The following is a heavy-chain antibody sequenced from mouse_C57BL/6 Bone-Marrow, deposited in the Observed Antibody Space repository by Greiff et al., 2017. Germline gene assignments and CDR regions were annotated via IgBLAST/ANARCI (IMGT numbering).Heavy chain of an antibody. J-gene: IGHJ1*03. Sequence: EVHLVESGGDLVKPGGSLKLSCAASGFTFSSYGMSWVRQTPDKRLEWVATISSGGSYTYYPDSVKGRFTISRDNAKNTLYLQMSSLKSEDTAMYYCARLLYDGYYLYWYFDVWGTGTTVTVSS. D-gene: IGHD2-3*01. CDR1: GFTFSSYG. CDR3: ARLLYDGYYLYWYFDV. V-gene: IGHV5-6*01. CDR2: ISSGGSYT.